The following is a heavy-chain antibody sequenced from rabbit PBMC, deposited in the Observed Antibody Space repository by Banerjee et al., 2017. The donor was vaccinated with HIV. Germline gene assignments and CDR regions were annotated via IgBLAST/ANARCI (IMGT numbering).Heavy chain of an antibody. D-gene: IGHD1-1*01. CDR1: GFSFSSIYY. V-gene: IGHV1S45*01. CDR2: IYTSTGRT. CDR3: ARDLSGSGGDYDFDL. Sequence: QEQLVESRGDLVKPGASLTLTCTASGFSFSSIYYMCWVRQAPGKGLEWIACIYTSTGRTWYASWVNGRFTISKTSSTTVTLQMTSLTAADTATYFCARDLSGSGGDYDFDLWGPGTLVT. J-gene: IGHJ4*01.